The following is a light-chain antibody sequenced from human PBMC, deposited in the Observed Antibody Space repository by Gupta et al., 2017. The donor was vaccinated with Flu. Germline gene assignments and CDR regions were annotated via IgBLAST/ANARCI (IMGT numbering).Light chain of an antibody. CDR1: QSISSY. CDR3: QQSYSTLLT. CDR2: AAS. J-gene: IGKJ4*01. Sequence: DLQLTPSPSSLSASVGDRVTITCRASQSISSYLNWYQQKPGKAPKLLIYAASSLQSGVPSRFSGSGSGTDFTLTISSLQPEDFATYYCQQSYSTLLTFGGGTXVEIK. V-gene: IGKV1-39*01.